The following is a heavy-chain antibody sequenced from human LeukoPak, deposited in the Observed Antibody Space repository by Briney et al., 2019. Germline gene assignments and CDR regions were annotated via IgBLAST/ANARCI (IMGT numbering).Heavy chain of an antibody. Sequence: SGPTLVNPTQTLTLTCTFSGFSLSSSGVAVGWIRQSPGKALEWLAVIYWSDDKRYSPSLKTRLTITKDTSKDQVVLTMTNMDPVDTATYHCAHRRPAGRPLYFDYWGQGTLVTVSS. CDR1: GFSLSSSGVA. CDR3: AHRRPAGRPLYFDY. D-gene: IGHD6-6*01. CDR2: IYWSDDK. J-gene: IGHJ4*02. V-gene: IGHV2-5*01.